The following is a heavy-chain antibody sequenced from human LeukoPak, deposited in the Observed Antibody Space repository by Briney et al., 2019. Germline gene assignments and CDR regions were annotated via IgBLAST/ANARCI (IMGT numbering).Heavy chain of an antibody. CDR3: ARARAITGTTSFDY. CDR2: ISGGGGYT. V-gene: IGHV3-21*05. Sequence: GGSLRLSCAASGFTFSSYAMNWVRQAPGQGLEWVSYISGGGGYTNYAGSVTGRFTISRDNARNSLYLQMSSLRAEDTAVYYCARARAITGTTSFDYWGQGTLVTVSS. CDR1: GFTFSSYA. J-gene: IGHJ4*02. D-gene: IGHD1-7*01.